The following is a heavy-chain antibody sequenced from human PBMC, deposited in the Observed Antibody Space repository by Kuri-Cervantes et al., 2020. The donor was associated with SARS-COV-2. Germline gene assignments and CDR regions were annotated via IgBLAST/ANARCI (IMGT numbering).Heavy chain of an antibody. V-gene: IGHV1-69*05. J-gene: IGHJ6*03. CDR1: GGTFSSYT. Sequence: SVKVSCKASGGTFSSYTISWVRQAPGQGLEWMGGIIPIFGTANYAQKFQGRVTITTDESTSTAYMELSSLRSEDTAVYYCASSVRLTQYYYYYMDVWGKGTTVTVSS. D-gene: IGHD3-16*01. CDR3: ASSVRLTQYYYYYMDV. CDR2: IIPIFGTA.